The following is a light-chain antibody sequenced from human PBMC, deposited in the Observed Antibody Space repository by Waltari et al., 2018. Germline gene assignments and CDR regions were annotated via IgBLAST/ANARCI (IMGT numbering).Light chain of an antibody. CDR2: DVN. Sequence: QSALTQPASVSGPPGPAFTTPCTGTSSYVGGYHYVAWYQKHPVKAPKLIIYDVNNWPSGVSNRFSGSKSGNTASLTISGLQAEDEADYFCSSFTSTHTYVFGSGTKVNVL. CDR3: SSFTSTHTYV. J-gene: IGLJ1*01. V-gene: IGLV2-14*03. CDR1: SSYVGGYHY.